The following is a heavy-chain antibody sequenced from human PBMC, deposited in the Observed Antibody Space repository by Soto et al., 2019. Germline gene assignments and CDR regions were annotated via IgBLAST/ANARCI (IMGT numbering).Heavy chain of an antibody. V-gene: IGHV3-23*01. CDR3: ARADGYHLLRSDY. CDR2: IRDSGHNT. D-gene: IGHD2-2*01. Sequence: PGGSLRLSCAASGFTFSTYVMSWVRQAPGRGLEWVSDIRDSGHNTYYADSVKGRFTISRDNSDNTVYLQMNNLRVEDTAIYYCARADGYHLLRSDYWGQGTLVTVSS. CDR1: GFTFSTYV. J-gene: IGHJ4*02.